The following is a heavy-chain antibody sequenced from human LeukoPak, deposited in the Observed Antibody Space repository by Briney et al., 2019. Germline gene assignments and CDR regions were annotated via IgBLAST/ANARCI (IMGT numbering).Heavy chain of an antibody. CDR2: ISSGSSSR. CDR3: ARLRYYAVDV. V-gene: IGHV3-48*01. CDR1: GFTFNTFD. J-gene: IGHJ6*02. Sequence: PGGSLRLSCAASGFTFNTFDMTWVRQAPGKGLEWVSYISSGSSSRYYADSVKGRFTISRDNAENSLYLQMNSLRAEDTAVYFCARLRYYAVDVWGQGTTVIVSS.